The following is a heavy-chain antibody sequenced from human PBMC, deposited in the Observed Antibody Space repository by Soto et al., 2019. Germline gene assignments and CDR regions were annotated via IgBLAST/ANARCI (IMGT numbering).Heavy chain of an antibody. Sequence: GGSLSLACAASRYTFGKFVMSWGRHTPGKGLEWVSTITGTGTDTYYTDSVKGRFTISRDNSKNTLYLQMTTLRAVGTALYYCTKASSDRIHMEVWGPGTTVTV. CDR1: RYTFGKFV. CDR3: TKASSDRIHMEV. CDR2: ITGTGTDT. V-gene: IGHV3-23*01. J-gene: IGHJ6*02.